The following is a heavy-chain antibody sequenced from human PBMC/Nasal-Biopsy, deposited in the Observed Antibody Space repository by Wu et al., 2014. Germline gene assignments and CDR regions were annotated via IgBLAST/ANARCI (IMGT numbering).Heavy chain of an antibody. CDR2: IYPGDSDT. V-gene: IGHV5-51*01. Sequence: GAEVKKPGESLRIFCKGSGYTFATYWLGWVRQLPGKGLDWMGIIYPGDSDTRYNPSFQGQVTISVDKSINTAYLQWRSLKASDTAVYYCARQRLDFRGDSPFEFWGQGTQVTVSS. J-gene: IGHJ4*02. CDR1: GYTFATYW. CDR3: ARQRLDFRGDSPFEF. D-gene: IGHD4-23*01.